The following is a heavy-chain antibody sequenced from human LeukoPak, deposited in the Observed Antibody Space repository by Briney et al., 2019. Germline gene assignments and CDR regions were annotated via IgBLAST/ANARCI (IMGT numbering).Heavy chain of an antibody. D-gene: IGHD6-13*01. Sequence: GSSVKVSCKASGDTFSNFAFNWVRQAPGQGLEWMGWINTNTGNPTYAQGFTGRFVFSLDTSVSTAYLQISSLKAEDTAVYYCARGESSSWYENFDYWGQGTLVTVSS. V-gene: IGHV7-4-1*02. J-gene: IGHJ4*02. CDR2: INTNTGNP. CDR3: ARGESSSWYENFDY. CDR1: GDTFSNFA.